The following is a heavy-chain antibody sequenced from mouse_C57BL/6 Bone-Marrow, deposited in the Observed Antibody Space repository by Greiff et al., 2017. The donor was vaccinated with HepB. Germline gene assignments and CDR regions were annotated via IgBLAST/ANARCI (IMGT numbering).Heavy chain of an antibody. Sequence: EVQLQQSGAELVRPGASVKLSCTASGFNIKDDYMHWVKQRPEQGLEWIGWIDPENGDTEYASKFQGKATITADTSSNTANLPLSSLTSEDTAVYYCTTYVYDGYPYYFDYWGQGTTLTVSS. CDR1: GFNIKDDY. J-gene: IGHJ2*01. D-gene: IGHD2-3*01. CDR3: TTYVYDGYPYYFDY. V-gene: IGHV14-4*01. CDR2: IDPENGDT.